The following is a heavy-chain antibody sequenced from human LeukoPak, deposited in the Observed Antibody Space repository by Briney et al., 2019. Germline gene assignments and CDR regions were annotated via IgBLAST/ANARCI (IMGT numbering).Heavy chain of an antibody. Sequence: ASVTVSCKASGYSFTGYYMHWVRQAPGQGLEWMGWINPNSGGTNYAQKFQGRVTMTRDTSISTAYMELSRLTSDDTAVYYCARGPGYYFYDTSGYYFDYWGQGTLVTVSS. CDR1: GYSFTGYY. CDR2: INPNSGGT. V-gene: IGHV1-2*02. CDR3: ARGPGYYFYDTSGYYFDY. J-gene: IGHJ4*02. D-gene: IGHD3-22*01.